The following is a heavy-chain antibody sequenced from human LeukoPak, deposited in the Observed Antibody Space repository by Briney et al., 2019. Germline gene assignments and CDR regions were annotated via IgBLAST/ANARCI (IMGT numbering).Heavy chain of an antibody. Sequence: PGGSLRLSCAASGFTFSSYSMNWVRQAPGKGLEWVSYISSSSSTVYYADSVKGRFTISRDNAKNSLYLQMNSLRAEDTAVYYCARGPNTESSGSGLRYYFDYWGQGTLVTVSS. V-gene: IGHV3-48*01. D-gene: IGHD1-26*01. CDR3: ARGPNTESSGSGLRYYFDY. CDR1: GFTFSSYS. CDR2: ISSSSSTV. J-gene: IGHJ4*02.